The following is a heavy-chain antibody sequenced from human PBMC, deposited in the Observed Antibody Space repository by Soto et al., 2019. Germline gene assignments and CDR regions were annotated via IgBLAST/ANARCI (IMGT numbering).Heavy chain of an antibody. Sequence: GGSLRLSCAASGFTFSSYAMSWVRQAPGKGLEWVSAISGSGGSTYYADSVKGRFTISRDNSKNTLYLQMNSLRAEDTAVYYCAKDLSRAGIVGATTSWGQGALVTVSS. J-gene: IGHJ5*02. V-gene: IGHV3-23*01. CDR3: AKDLSRAGIVGATTS. CDR2: ISGSGGST. D-gene: IGHD1-26*01. CDR1: GFTFSSYA.